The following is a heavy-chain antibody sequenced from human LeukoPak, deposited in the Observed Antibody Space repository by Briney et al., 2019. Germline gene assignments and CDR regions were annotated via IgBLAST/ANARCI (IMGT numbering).Heavy chain of an antibody. Sequence: GASVKVSCKASGYTFTSYDITWVRQATGQGRKGMGWMNPNSGNTGYAQKFQGRVTMTRATYPRTVYMELSSLRSEDTAVYYCASAYSYGAWPFDYWGQGTLVTVSS. J-gene: IGHJ4*02. CDR1: GYTFTSYD. D-gene: IGHD5-18*01. CDR3: ASAYSYGAWPFDY. V-gene: IGHV1-8*01. CDR2: MNPNSGNT.